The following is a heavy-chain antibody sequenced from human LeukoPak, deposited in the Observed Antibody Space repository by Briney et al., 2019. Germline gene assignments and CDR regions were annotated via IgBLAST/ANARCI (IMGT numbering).Heavy chain of an antibody. D-gene: IGHD3-16*01. V-gene: IGHV4-39*01. CDR1: GASVTSGGYY. Sequence: PSETLSLTCSVSGASVTSGGYYWAWIRQPPGERPEYIGSIYQSGSSYYNPSLKSRVTTSLETSKNQFSLRVTSVTAADTAVYYCEMTIGLCGRSRFDSWGQGILVTVSS. J-gene: IGHJ4*02. CDR3: EMTIGLCGRSRFDS. CDR2: IYQSGSS.